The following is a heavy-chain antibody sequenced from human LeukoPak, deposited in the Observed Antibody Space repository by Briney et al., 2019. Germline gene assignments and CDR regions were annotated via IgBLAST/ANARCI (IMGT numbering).Heavy chain of an antibody. CDR2: IWYDGSNK. CDR3: ASDSSGWYVNWFDP. J-gene: IGHJ5*02. V-gene: IGHV3-33*01. D-gene: IGHD6-19*01. Sequence: GGSLRLSCAASGFTFSSYGMHWVRQAPGKGLEWVAVIWYDGSNKYYADSVKGRFTISRDNSKNTLYLQMNSLRAEDTAVYYCASDSSGWYVNWFDPWGQGTLVTVSS. CDR1: GFTFSSYG.